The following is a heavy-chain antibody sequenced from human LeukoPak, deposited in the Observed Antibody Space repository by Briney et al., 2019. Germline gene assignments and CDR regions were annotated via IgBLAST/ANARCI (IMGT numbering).Heavy chain of an antibody. CDR3: ATGLRLDGYYYYYMDV. J-gene: IGHJ6*03. CDR1: GYTLTELS. Sequence: ASVKVSCKVSGYTLTELSMHWVRQAPGKGLEWMGGFDPEDGETIYAQKFQGRVTMTEDTSTDTAYMELSSLRSEDTAAYYCATGLRLDGYYYYYMDVWGKGTTVTISS. CDR2: FDPEDGET. V-gene: IGHV1-24*01. D-gene: IGHD5-24*01.